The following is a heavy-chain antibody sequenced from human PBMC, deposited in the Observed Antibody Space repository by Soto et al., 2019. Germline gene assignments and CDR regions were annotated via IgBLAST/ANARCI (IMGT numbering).Heavy chain of an antibody. CDR2: ISGSDDST. J-gene: IGHJ4*02. CDR1: GFTFSSYA. V-gene: IGHV3-23*01. Sequence: ESGGGLVQPGESLRLSCAASGFTFSSYAMSWVRQAPGKGLEWVSVISGSDDSTYYADSVKGRFTNSRDNSKNTLYLQMNSLRAEDTAVYYCAKRSSSSTFDYWGQGTLVTVSS. CDR3: AKRSSSSTFDY. D-gene: IGHD6-6*01.